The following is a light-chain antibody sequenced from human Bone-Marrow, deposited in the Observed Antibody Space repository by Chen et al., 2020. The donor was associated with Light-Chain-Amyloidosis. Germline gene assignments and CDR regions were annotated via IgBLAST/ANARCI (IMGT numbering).Light chain of an antibody. CDR2: EVS. CDR3: CSYAGSSWV. J-gene: IGLJ3*02. V-gene: IGLV2-23*02. CDR1: SSDVGSYNL. Sequence: QSALTHPASVSGAPGQAITISCPGTSSDVGSYNLVSWYQQHPGKAPKLMIYEVSKRPSGVSNRFSGSKSGNTASLTISGLQAEDEADYYCCSYAGSSWVFGGGTKLTVL.